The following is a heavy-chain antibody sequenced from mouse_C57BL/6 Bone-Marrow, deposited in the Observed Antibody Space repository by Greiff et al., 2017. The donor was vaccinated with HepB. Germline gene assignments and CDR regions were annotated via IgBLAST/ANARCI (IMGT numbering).Heavy chain of an antibody. CDR3: ARGMAVVARGYAMDY. Sequence: EVKLVESGGGLVKPGGSLKLSCAASGFTFSDYGMHWVRQAPEKGLEWVAYISSGSSTIYYADTVKGRFTISRDNAKNTLFLQMTSLRSEDTAMYYGARGMAVVARGYAMDYWGQGTSVTVSS. CDR2: ISSGSSTI. CDR1: GFTFSDYG. J-gene: IGHJ4*01. D-gene: IGHD1-1*01. V-gene: IGHV5-17*01.